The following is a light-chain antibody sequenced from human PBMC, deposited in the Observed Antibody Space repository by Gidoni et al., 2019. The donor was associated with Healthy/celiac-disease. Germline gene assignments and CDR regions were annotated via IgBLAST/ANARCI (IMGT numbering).Light chain of an antibody. CDR1: QSISSY. CDR3: QQSYSTPWT. CDR2: AAS. V-gene: IGKV1-39*01. J-gene: IGKJ3*01. Sequence: DILVTPYPSSLSASLGDRVTITCRASQSISSYLNWYQQKPGKAPKLLIYAASSLQSGVPSRFSGSGSGTDFTLTISSLEPEDFATYYCQQSYSTPWTFGPGTKVDIK.